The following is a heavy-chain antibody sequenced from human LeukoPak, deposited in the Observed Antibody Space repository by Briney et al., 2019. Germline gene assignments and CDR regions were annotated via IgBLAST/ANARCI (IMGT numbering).Heavy chain of an antibody. D-gene: IGHD5-18*01. J-gene: IGHJ5*02. V-gene: IGHV3-7*01. CDR3: ARALDTAVVTRFDP. CDR1: GFTFSSYS. CDR2: IKQDGSEK. Sequence: HPGGSLRLSCAASGFTFSSYSMNWVRQAPGKGLEWVANIKQDGSEKHSVGSVKGRFTISRDNAKYSLYLQMNSLRAEDTAVYYCARALDTAVVTRFDPWGQGTLVIVSS.